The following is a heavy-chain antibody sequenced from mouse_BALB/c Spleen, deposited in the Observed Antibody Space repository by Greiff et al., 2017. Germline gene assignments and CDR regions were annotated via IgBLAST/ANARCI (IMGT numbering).Heavy chain of an antibody. J-gene: IGHJ3*01. CDR2: ISYSGST. CDR3: ARGGGYYGSSWFAY. CDR1: GYSITSDYA. V-gene: IGHV3-2*02. Sequence: VQLQQSGPGLVKPSQSLSLTCTVTGYSITSDYAWNWIRQFPGNKLEWMGYISYSGSTSYNPSLKSRISITRDTSKNQFFLQLNSVTTEDTATYYCARGGGYYGSSWFAYWGQGTLVTVPA. D-gene: IGHD1-1*01.